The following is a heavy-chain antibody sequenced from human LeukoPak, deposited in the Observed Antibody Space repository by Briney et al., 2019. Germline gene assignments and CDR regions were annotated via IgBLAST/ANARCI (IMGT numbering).Heavy chain of an antibody. J-gene: IGHJ3*02. D-gene: IGHD2-2*01. CDR1: GGSISSYY. CDR2: IYYSGST. Sequence: SETLSLTCTVSGGSISSYYWSWIRQPPGKGLEWIGYIYYSGSTNYNPSLKSRVTISVDTSKNQFSLKLSSVTAADTAVYYCARDSDVVVPAAFAFDIWGQGTMVTVSS. CDR3: ARDSDVVVPAAFAFDI. V-gene: IGHV4-59*01.